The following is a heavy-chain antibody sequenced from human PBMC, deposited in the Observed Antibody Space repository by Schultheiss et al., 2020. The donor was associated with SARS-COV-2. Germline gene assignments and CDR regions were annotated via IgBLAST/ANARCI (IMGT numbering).Heavy chain of an antibody. CDR2: IRSSGRDI. CDR3: VRDRSWWTPYNCFDL. Sequence: GGSLRLSCAASGFSFSDYYMNWVRQAPGKGLEFVASIRSSGRDIYYADSMQGRFTVSRDNANNSLYLQMHSLRAEDTAVYYCVRDRSWWTPYNCFDLWGRGTLVTVSS. CDR1: GFSFSDYY. J-gene: IGHJ5*02. V-gene: IGHV3-21*01. D-gene: IGHD2-15*01.